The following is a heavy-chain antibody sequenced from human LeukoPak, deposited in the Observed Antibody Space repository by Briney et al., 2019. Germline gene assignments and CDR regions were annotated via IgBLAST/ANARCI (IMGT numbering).Heavy chain of an antibody. J-gene: IGHJ4*02. CDR3: AKENYGDFDY. CDR2: ISGSGGST. D-gene: IGHD4-17*01. Sequence: QSGGSLRLSCAASGFTFRSYAMSWVRQAPGKGLEWVSGISGSGGSTYYADSVKGRFTISRDNSKNTLYLQMNSLRAEDTAVFYCAKENYGDFDYWGQGTLVTVSS. V-gene: IGHV3-23*01. CDR1: GFTFRSYA.